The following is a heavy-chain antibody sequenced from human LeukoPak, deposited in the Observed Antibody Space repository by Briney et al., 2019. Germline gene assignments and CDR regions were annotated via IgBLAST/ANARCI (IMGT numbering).Heavy chain of an antibody. D-gene: IGHD1-26*01. J-gene: IGHJ2*01. V-gene: IGHV4-59*08. CDR1: GVSVNSRY. CDR3: ASLGSYSFPGYFDL. Sequence: SETLSLTCSVSGVSVNSRYWSWVRQPPGKGPEWIGYIYYSGSTNYNPSLKSRVTISVDTSKNQFSLKLSSVTAADTAVYYCASLGSYSFPGYFDLWGRGTLVTVSS. CDR2: IYYSGST.